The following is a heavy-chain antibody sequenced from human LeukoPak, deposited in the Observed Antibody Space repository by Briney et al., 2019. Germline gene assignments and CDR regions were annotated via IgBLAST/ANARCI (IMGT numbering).Heavy chain of an antibody. CDR1: GFTFSDYY. V-gene: IGHV3-11*01. J-gene: IGHJ3*02. Sequence: GGSLRLSCAASGFTFSDYYMSWIRQAPGKGLEWVSYISSSGGTIYYADSVKGRFTISRDNAKNSLYLQMNGLRAEDTAVYYCARGYYVHNAFDIWGQGTMVTVSS. CDR2: ISSSGGTI. D-gene: IGHD3-10*02. CDR3: ARGYYVHNAFDI.